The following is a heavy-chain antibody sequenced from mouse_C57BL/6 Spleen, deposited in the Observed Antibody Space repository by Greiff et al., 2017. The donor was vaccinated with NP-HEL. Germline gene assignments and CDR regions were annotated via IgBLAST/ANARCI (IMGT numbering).Heavy chain of an antibody. CDR2: ISSGSSTI. CDR3: ARMGYGSSYGYFDD. Sequence: EVQLVESGGGLVKPGGSLKLSCAASGFTFSDYGMHWVRQAPEKGLEWVAYISSGSSTIYYADTVKGRFTISRDNAKNTLFLQMTSLRSEDTAMYYCARMGYGSSYGYFDDWGTGTTVTVSS. D-gene: IGHD1-1*01. J-gene: IGHJ1*03. CDR1: GFTFSDYG. V-gene: IGHV5-17*01.